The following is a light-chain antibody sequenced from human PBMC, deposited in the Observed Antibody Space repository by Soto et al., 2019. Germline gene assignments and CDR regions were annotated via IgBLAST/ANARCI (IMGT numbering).Light chain of an antibody. V-gene: IGLV2-23*01. CDR2: EGS. CDR1: SSDVGSYNL. J-gene: IGLJ2*01. CDR3: CSYAGSSTPLRV. Sequence: QSVLTQPASVSGSPGQSITISCTGTSSDVGSYNLVSWYQQHPGKAPKLMIYEGSKRPSGVSNRFSGSKSGNTASLTISGLQAEDEDDYYCCSYAGSSTPLRVFGGGTKLTVL.